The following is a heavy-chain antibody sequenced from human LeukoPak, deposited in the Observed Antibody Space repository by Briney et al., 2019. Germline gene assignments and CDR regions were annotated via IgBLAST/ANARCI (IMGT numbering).Heavy chain of an antibody. CDR1: GYTFTSYD. J-gene: IGHJ6*02. CDR2: MNPNSGNT. CDR3: ARGGGSYLVSFGYYYYYGMDV. D-gene: IGHD1-26*01. V-gene: IGHV1-8*01. Sequence: ASVTVSCTASGYTFTSYDINWVRQATGQGLEWMGWMNPNSGNTGYAQKFQGRVTMTRNTSISTAYMELSSLRSEDTAVYYCARGGGSYLVSFGYYYYYGMDVWGQGTTVTVSS.